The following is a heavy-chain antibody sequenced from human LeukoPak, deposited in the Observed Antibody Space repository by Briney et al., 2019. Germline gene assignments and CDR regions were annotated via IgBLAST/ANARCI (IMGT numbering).Heavy chain of an antibody. CDR1: GYTPTGYY. CDR2: INPNTGAT. J-gene: IGHJ4*02. Sequence: ASVKVSCKASGYTPTGYYLHWVHQAPGQGLEWMGWINPNTGATHSAQKFQGRITMTRDTSISTAYMDLSRLRSDDTAVYYCARDRVGSGWPRPYYFEVWGQGTLVTVSS. CDR3: ARDRVGSGWPRPYYFEV. D-gene: IGHD6-19*01. V-gene: IGHV1-2*02.